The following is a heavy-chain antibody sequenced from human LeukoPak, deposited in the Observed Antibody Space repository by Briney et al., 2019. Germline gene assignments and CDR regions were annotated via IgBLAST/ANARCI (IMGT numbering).Heavy chain of an antibody. CDR3: ARENTAVPGGDC. Sequence: PGGSLRLSCAASGFTISTYWMSWVRQAPGKGLEWLANIKQDGSEQYYVDSVKGRFAISRDNAKNSLYLQMNGLRAEDTAVYYCARENTAVPGGDCWGQGTLVTVSS. J-gene: IGHJ4*02. V-gene: IGHV3-7*01. D-gene: IGHD5-18*01. CDR2: IKQDGSEQ. CDR1: GFTISTYW.